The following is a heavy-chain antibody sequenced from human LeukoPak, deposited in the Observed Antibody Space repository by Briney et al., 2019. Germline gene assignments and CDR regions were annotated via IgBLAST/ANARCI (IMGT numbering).Heavy chain of an antibody. V-gene: IGHV3-11*01. CDR3: ARDWRQQLVGEYFQH. Sequence: GGSLRLSCAASGFTFSDYYMSWIRQAPGKGLEWVSYISSSGSTIYYADSVKGRFTISRDNAKNSLYLQMNSLRAEDTAVYYCARDWRQQLVGEYFQHWGQGTLVTVSS. J-gene: IGHJ1*01. CDR2: ISSSGSTI. CDR1: GFTFSDYY. D-gene: IGHD6-13*01.